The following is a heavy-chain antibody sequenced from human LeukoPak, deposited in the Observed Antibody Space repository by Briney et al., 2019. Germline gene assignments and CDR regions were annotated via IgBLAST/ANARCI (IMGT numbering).Heavy chain of an antibody. CDR3: AKDNRVLPGYFDY. Sequence: PGGSLRLSCAASGFTFSSYAMHWVRQAPGKGLEWVAVISYDGSNKYYADSVKGRFTISRDNSKNTLYLQMNSLRAEDTAVYYCAKDNRVLPGYFDYWGQGTLVTVSS. CDR1: GFTFSSYA. CDR2: ISYDGSNK. D-gene: IGHD1-14*01. V-gene: IGHV3-30-3*01. J-gene: IGHJ4*02.